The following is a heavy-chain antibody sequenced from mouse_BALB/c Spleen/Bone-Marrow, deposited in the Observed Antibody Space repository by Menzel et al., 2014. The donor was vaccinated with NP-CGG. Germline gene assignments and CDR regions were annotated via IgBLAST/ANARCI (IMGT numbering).Heavy chain of an antibody. J-gene: IGHJ2*01. Sequence: VQLQQSGAELVRPGVSVKIFCKGSGYTFTDYAVHWVKQSHAQSLEWIGVTSTYYGDATYNQKFKGKATMTVDKSSSTAYMELAKLTSEESAIYYCARDLDYWGQGTTLTVSS. V-gene: IGHV1S137*01. CDR2: TSTYYGDA. CDR1: GYTFTDYA. CDR3: ARDLDY.